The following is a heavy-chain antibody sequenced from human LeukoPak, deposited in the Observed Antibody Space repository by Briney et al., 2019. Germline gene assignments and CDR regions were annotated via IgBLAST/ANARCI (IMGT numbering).Heavy chain of an antibody. D-gene: IGHD1-26*01. CDR3: AKDRGSYSTTADS. CDR2: IWYDGTNK. V-gene: IGHV3-33*06. J-gene: IGHJ5*01. CDR1: GFTFSDYA. Sequence: GRSLRLSCAASGFTFSDYAIHWVRQAPGKGLEWVAVIWYDGTNKSYGDSVKGRFTISRDNSKNTLYLQMNSLRAEDTAVYYCAKDRGSYSTTADSWGQGTLVTVSS.